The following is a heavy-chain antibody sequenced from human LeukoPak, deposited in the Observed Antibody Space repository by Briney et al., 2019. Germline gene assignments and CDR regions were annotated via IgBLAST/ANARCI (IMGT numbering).Heavy chain of an antibody. Sequence: SVKVSCKASGDTFSRYAISWVRQAPGQGLEWMGGIIPVLSTANYAQKFQDRVTITADESTSKTYMELSSLRSEDTAVYYCARGGSGYAQDYYYMDVWGKGTTVTISS. CDR3: ARGGSGYAQDYYYMDV. D-gene: IGHD5-12*01. CDR2: IIPVLSTA. V-gene: IGHV1-69*13. CDR1: GDTFSRYA. J-gene: IGHJ6*03.